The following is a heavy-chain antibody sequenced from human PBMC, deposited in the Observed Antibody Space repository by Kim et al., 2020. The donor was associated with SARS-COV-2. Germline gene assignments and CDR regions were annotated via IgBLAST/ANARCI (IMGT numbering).Heavy chain of an antibody. D-gene: IGHD2-2*01. V-gene: IGHV4-34*01. CDR1: GGSFSGYY. CDR2: INHSGST. CDR3: AIQRVGRYCSSTSCYAPSDY. J-gene: IGHJ4*02. Sequence: SETLSLTCAVYGGSFSGYYWSWIRQPPGKGLEWIGEINHSGSTNYNPSLKSRVTISVDTSKNQFSLKLSSVTAADTAVYYCAIQRVGRYCSSTSCYAPSDYWGQGTLVTVSS.